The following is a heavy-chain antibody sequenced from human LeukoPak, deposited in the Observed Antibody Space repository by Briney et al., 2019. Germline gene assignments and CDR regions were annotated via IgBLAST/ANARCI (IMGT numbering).Heavy chain of an antibody. CDR1: GFTFGDYA. Sequence: GGSLRLSCTASGFTFGDYAISWIRQAPGKGLERVGFIRSKAYGETADYAASVKGRFTISRDDSKAIAYLQMNSLKTEDTAVYHCTRDRGAYNLYDYWGQGTLVTVSS. D-gene: IGHD1-1*01. J-gene: IGHJ4*02. CDR3: TRDRGAYNLYDY. V-gene: IGHV3-49*03. CDR2: IRSKAYGETA.